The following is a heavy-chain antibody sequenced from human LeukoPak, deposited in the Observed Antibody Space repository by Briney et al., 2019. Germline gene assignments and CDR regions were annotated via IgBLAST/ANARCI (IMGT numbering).Heavy chain of an antibody. CDR2: ISSSGSVI. V-gene: IGHV3-48*03. CDR3: VREARFCRGGPCYSDI. CDR1: EFTFSAYE. J-gene: IGHJ3*02. Sequence: GGSLRLSCAASEFTFSAYEMNWVRQAPGKGLEWITYISSSGSVIYYADSVKGRFTISRDNAKNLLSLQMNSLRAEDTSIYYCVREARFCRGGPCYSDIWGLGTLVTVSS. D-gene: IGHD2-15*01.